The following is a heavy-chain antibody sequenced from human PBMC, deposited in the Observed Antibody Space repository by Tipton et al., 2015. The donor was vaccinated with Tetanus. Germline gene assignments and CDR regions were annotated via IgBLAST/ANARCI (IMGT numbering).Heavy chain of an antibody. D-gene: IGHD2-2*01. CDR1: HGSITSYY. J-gene: IGHJ2*01. CDR2: IYYSGST. CDR3: ARPHYQYWYFDL. V-gene: IGHV4-59*08. Sequence: TLSLTCTVPHGSITSYYWTWMRQSPGKGLEWIGYIYYSGSTNYNPSLKSRVTISVDTSKNQFSLKLSSVTAADTAAYYCARPHYQYWYFDLWGRGTLVTVSS.